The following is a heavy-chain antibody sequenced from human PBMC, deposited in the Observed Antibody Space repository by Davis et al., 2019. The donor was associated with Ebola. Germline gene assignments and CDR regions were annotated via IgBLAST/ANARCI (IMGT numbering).Heavy chain of an antibody. CDR1: GGSFSGYY. J-gene: IGHJ4*02. V-gene: IGHV4-34*01. CDR3: ARDGRIAGTGY. CDR2: INHSGST. D-gene: IGHD6-13*01. Sequence: PGGSLRLSCAVYGGSFSGYYWSWIRQPPGKGLEWIGEINHSGSTNYNPSLKSRVTISVDTSKNQFSLKLSSVTAADTAVYYCARDGRIAGTGYWGQGTLVTVSS.